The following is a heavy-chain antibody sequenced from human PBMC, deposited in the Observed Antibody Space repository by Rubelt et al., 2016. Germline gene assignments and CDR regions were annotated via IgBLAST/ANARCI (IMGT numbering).Heavy chain of an antibody. CDR2: SNHSGST. CDR1: GGSFSGYY. Sequence: QVQLQQWGAGLLKPSETLSLTCAVYGGSFSGYYWSWIRKTPGKGLDWIGESNHSGSTRYKPSLQRRRTIPVDKSKNQFSLQLCPVSAADTALYYVARPGPGSTSHAFPLWGQGTMVTVSS. D-gene: IGHD3-10*01. CDR3: ARPGPGSTSHAFPL. V-gene: IGHV4-34*02. J-gene: IGHJ3*01.